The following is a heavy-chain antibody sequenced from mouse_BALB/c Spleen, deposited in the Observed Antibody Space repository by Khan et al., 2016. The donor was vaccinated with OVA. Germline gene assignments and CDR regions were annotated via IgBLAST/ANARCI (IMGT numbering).Heavy chain of an antibody. Sequence: EVKLEESGPGLVKPSQSLSLTCSVTGFSITSGYYWNWIRQFPGNKLEWMGYISYDGSNNYNPSFKNRISITRETSKNPVYLKLNSVTSEDTATEYDARDYYGRCYFDYWGQGTTLTVSS. CDR1: GFSITSGYY. D-gene: IGHD1-1*01. CDR3: ARDYYGRCYFDY. CDR2: ISYDGSN. J-gene: IGHJ2*01. V-gene: IGHV3-6*01.